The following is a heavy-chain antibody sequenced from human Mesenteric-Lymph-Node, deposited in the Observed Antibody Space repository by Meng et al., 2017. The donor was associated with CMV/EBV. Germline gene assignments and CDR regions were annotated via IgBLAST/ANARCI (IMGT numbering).Heavy chain of an antibody. CDR2: IYYSGST. J-gene: IGHJ4*02. V-gene: IGHV4-39*07. Sequence: QLQLQESGPGLVKPSENLSLTCTVSGGYIRSSSYYWGWIRQPPGKGLEWIGSIYYSGSTYYNPSLKSRVTISVDTSKNQFSLKLSSVTAADTAVYYCARDGDYYDSSGYNPFDYWGQGTLVTVSS. D-gene: IGHD3-22*01. CDR1: GGYIRSSSYY. CDR3: ARDGDYYDSSGYNPFDY.